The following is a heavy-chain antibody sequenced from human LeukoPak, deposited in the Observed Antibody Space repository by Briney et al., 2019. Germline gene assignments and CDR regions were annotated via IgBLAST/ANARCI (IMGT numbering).Heavy chain of an antibody. J-gene: IGHJ6*02. D-gene: IGHD2-15*01. CDR1: GYSFTSYW. CDR3: ARQIVVVVAATRYYYGMDV. V-gene: IGHV5-51*01. Sequence: GESLKISCKGSGYSFTSYWIGWVRQMPGKGLEWMGIIYPGDSDTRYSPSFQGQVTISADKSISTAYLQWSSLKASDTAMCYCARQIVVVVAATRYYYGMDVWGQGTTVTVSS. CDR2: IYPGDSDT.